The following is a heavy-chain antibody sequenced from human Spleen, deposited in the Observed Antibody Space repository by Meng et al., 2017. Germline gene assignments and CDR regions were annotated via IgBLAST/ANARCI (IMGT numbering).Heavy chain of an antibody. D-gene: IGHD3-16*01. Sequence: GLRVASGAELRKPGASVKFPCKASGYTFPDYWLHWVRRAPGQGLEWMGRINPKSGDTHYAQRFQGRVTMPGDTSISTAYMELSGLRSDDTAMFFCTRVSDGGYDSWGQGTLVTVSS. CDR1: GYTFPDYW. V-gene: IGHV1-2*06. CDR3: TRVSDGGYDS. J-gene: IGHJ4*02. CDR2: INPKSGDT.